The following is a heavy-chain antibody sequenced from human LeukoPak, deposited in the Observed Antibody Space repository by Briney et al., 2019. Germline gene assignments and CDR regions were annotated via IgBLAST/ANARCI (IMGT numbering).Heavy chain of an antibody. CDR3: ARDVPRGTGYMDV. CDR2: IYYSGGT. Sequence: SETLSLTCAVSGGSIKNYYWTWIRQPPGKGLEWIGYIYYSGGTSSNPSLKSRVTISVDTSKNQFSLRLKYVTAADTAVYYCARDVPRGTGYMDVWGKGTTVTVSS. CDR1: GGSIKNYY. V-gene: IGHV4-59*01. J-gene: IGHJ6*03. D-gene: IGHD3-10*01.